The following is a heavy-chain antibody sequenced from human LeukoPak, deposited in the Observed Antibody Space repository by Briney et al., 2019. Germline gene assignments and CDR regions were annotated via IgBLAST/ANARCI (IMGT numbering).Heavy chain of an antibody. CDR3: ARVPALAADNYYYYYMDV. CDR2: IIPIFGTA. D-gene: IGHD6-13*01. Sequence: SVKVSCKASGGTFSSYAISWVRQAPGQGLEWMGGIIPIFGTANYAQKFQGRVTITADESTSTAYMELSSLRSEDTAVYYCARVPALAADNYYYYYMDVWGKGTTVTVSS. CDR1: GGTFSSYA. V-gene: IGHV1-69*13. J-gene: IGHJ6*03.